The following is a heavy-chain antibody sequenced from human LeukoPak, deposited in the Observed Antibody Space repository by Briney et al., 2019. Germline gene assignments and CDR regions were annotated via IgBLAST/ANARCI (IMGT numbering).Heavy chain of an antibody. V-gene: IGHV4-59*12. CDR3: AREFRPDSSGYYIDY. CDR2: IYYSGST. Sequence: NSSETLSLTCTVSGGSISSYYWSWIRQPPGKGLEWIGYIYYSGSTNYNPSLKSRVTISVDTSKNQFSLKLSSVTAADTAVYYCAREFRPDSSGYYIDYWGQGTLVTVSS. CDR1: GGSISSYY. D-gene: IGHD3-22*01. J-gene: IGHJ4*02.